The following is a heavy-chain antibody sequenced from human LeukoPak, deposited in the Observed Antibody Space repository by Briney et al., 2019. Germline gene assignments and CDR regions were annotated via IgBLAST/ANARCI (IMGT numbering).Heavy chain of an antibody. CDR2: INHSGST. Sequence: SETLSLTCAVYGGSFSDYYWSWIRQPPGKGLEWIGEINHSGSTNYNPSLKSRVTISVDTSKNQFSLKLSSVTAADTAVYYCARDQSITMVRGVVWFDPWGQGTLVTVSS. D-gene: IGHD3-10*01. CDR1: GGSFSDYY. CDR3: ARDQSITMVRGVVWFDP. V-gene: IGHV4-34*01. J-gene: IGHJ5*02.